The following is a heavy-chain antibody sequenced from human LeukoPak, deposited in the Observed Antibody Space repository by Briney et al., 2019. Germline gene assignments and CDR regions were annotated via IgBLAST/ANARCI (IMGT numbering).Heavy chain of an antibody. V-gene: IGHV3-7*04. CDR2: IKQDGSEK. Sequence: PGGSLRLSCAASGFTLSSYWISWVRQAPGKGLEWVANIKQDGSEKYYVGSVKGRFTISRDNAKDTVYLQMNSLRAEDTAVYCCARAVAAAGSYWGQGTLVTVSS. CDR1: GFTLSSYW. CDR3: ARAVAAAGSY. J-gene: IGHJ4*02. D-gene: IGHD6-13*01.